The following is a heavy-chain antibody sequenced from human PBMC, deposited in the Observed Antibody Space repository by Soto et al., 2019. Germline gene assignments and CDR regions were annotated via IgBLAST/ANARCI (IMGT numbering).Heavy chain of an antibody. Sequence: QVTLKESGPVLVKHTETLTLTCTVSGFSLSNARMGVSWIRQPPGKTLEWLAHIFSKDEKSYSTSLKSRLTTSKATSKSQVVLTMTNMDPLDTATYYCARIQLARYWYFDLWGRGTLVTVSS. D-gene: IGHD6-6*01. CDR2: IFSKDEK. J-gene: IGHJ2*01. CDR1: GFSLSNARMG. CDR3: ARIQLARYWYFDL. V-gene: IGHV2-26*01.